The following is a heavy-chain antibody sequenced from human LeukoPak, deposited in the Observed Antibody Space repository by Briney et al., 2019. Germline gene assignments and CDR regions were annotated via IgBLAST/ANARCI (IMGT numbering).Heavy chain of an antibody. Sequence: PGRSLRLSCAASGFTFSSYGMYWVRQAPGKGLEWVAVISYDGSNKHYADSVKGRFTISRDNSKNTLYLQMNSLRAEDTAVYYCAKGPYGSDWYFDLWGRGTLVTVSS. V-gene: IGHV3-30*18. CDR3: AKGPYGSDWYFDL. D-gene: IGHD3-10*01. J-gene: IGHJ2*01. CDR1: GFTFSSYG. CDR2: ISYDGSNK.